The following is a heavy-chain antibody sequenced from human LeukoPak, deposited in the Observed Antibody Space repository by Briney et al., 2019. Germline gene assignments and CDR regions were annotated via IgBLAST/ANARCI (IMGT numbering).Heavy chain of an antibody. J-gene: IGHJ4*02. V-gene: IGHV1-3*01. CDR3: ARDLGYYENLYDY. D-gene: IGHD3-22*01. CDR1: GYTFTSYA. CDR2: INAGNGNT. Sequence: ASVKVSCKASGYTFTSYAMHWVRQAPGQRLEWMGRINAGNGNTKYSQKFQGRVTITRDTSASTAYMELSSLRSEDTAVYYCARDLGYYENLYDYWGQGTLVTVSS.